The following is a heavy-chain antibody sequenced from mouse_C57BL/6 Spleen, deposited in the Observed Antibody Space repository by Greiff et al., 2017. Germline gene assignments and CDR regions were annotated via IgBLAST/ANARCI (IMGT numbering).Heavy chain of an antibody. Sequence: EVHLVESGGGLVQPKGSLKLSCAASGFSFNTYAMNWVRQAPGKGLEWVARIRSKSNNYATYYADSVKDRFTISRDDSESMLYLQMNNLKTEDTAMYYCVRHGSGYEDAMDYWGQGTSVTVSS. V-gene: IGHV10-1*01. CDR1: GFSFNTYA. D-gene: IGHD2-2*01. J-gene: IGHJ4*01. CDR2: IRSKSNNYAT. CDR3: VRHGSGYEDAMDY.